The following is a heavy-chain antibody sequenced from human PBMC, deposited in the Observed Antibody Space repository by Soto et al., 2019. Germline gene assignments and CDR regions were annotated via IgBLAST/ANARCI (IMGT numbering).Heavy chain of an antibody. CDR1: GFTFSSYS. Sequence: GGSLRLSCAASGFTFSSYSMNWVRQAPGKGLEWVSSISSSSSYIYYADSVKGRFTISRDNAKNSLYLQMNSLRAEDTAVYYCARDFTVADAFDIWGQGTMVTVSS. CDR3: ARDFTVADAFDI. J-gene: IGHJ3*02. CDR2: ISSSSSYI. D-gene: IGHD4-17*01. V-gene: IGHV3-21*01.